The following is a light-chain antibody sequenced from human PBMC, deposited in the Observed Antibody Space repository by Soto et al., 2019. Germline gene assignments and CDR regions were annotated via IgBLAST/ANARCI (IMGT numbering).Light chain of an antibody. J-gene: IGKJ1*01. CDR3: QQCGSSPRT. CDR1: QSVSSSY. CDR2: DAS. Sequence: ENVLTQCPATLSLSRGERATLSCNASQSVSSSYLAWYQQKPGQAPRLLIYDASSRATGIPDRFSGSGSGTDFTLTISRLEPEDFAVYFCQQCGSSPRTFGQGTKVDIK. V-gene: IGKV3-20*01.